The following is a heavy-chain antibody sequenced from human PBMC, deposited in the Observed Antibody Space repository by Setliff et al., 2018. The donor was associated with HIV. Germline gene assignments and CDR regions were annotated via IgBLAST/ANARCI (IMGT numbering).Heavy chain of an antibody. Sequence: SETLSLTCAVYGGSFSGYYWSWIRQPPGKGLEWIGEINHSGNTYYSPSLKSRVTMSLDTSMNQFSLKLTSVTAADTALYYCARYRRFADYIDVWGKGTTVTVSS. CDR2: INHSGNT. CDR3: ARYRRFADYIDV. V-gene: IGHV4-34*01. J-gene: IGHJ6*03. D-gene: IGHD4-4*01. CDR1: GGSFSGYY.